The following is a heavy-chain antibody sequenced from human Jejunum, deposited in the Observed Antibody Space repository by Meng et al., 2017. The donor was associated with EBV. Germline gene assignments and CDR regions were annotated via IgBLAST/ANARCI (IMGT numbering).Heavy chain of an antibody. CDR3: TREWGADY. CDR2: ISNDGNNK. CDR1: GFTFSGHA. D-gene: IGHD3-16*01. J-gene: IGHJ4*02. V-gene: IGHV3-30-3*01. Sequence: QVQFVGSGGGVVQPGRSLRLSCAASGFTFSGHAMQWVRQAPGKGLKWVALISNDGNNKYYADSVKGRFTISRDNSKNTLYLQMNSLRVDDTALYYCTREWGADYWGQGTLVTVSS.